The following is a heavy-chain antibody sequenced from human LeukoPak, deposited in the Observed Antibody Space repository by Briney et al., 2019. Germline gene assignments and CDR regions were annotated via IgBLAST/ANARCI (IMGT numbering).Heavy chain of an antibody. Sequence: GGSLRLSCAASGFTFSSYAMSWVRQAPGKGLEWVSAISGSGGSTYYADSVKGRFTISRDNSKNTLYLQMNSLRAEDTAVYYCAKEMGSWYFEVITTFDHWGQGTLVTVSS. CDR1: GFTFSSYA. J-gene: IGHJ4*02. CDR3: AKEMGSWYFEVITTFDH. D-gene: IGHD6-13*01. CDR2: ISGSGGST. V-gene: IGHV3-23*01.